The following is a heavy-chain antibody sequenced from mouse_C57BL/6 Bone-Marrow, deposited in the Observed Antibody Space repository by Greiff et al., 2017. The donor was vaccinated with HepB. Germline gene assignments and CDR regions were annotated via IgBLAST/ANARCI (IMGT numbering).Heavy chain of an antibody. CDR1: GYTFTSYW. D-gene: IGHD1-1*01. J-gene: IGHJ1*03. CDR2: IYPGSGST. V-gene: IGHV1-55*01. Sequence: QVQLQQPGAELVKPGASVKMSCKASGYTFTSYWITWVKQRPGQGLEWIGDIYPGSGSTNYNEKFKSKATLTVDKSSSTAYMQLSSLTSEDSAVYGCSRSLFITAGVARDWYCGVWDTETTDTVST. CDR3: SRSLFITAGVARDWYCGV.